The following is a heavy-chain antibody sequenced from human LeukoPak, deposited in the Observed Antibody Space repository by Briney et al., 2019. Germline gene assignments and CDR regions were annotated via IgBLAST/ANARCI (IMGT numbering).Heavy chain of an antibody. D-gene: IGHD6-19*01. CDR1: GYTFTSYD. CDR2: MNPNSGNT. CDR3: ARDFGRNIAVAGTGAFDI. Sequence: ASVKVSCKASGYTFTSYDINWVRQATGQGLEWMGWMNPNSGNTGYAQKFQGRVTITRNTSISTAYMELSSLRSEDTAVYYCARDFGRNIAVAGTGAFDIWGQGTMVTVSS. J-gene: IGHJ3*02. V-gene: IGHV1-8*03.